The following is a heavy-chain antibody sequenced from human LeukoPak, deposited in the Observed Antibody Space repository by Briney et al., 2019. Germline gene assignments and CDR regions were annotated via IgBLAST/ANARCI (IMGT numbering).Heavy chain of an antibody. D-gene: IGHD6-13*01. J-gene: IGHJ4*02. V-gene: IGHV3-7*01. CDR3: ARGHSTLQGYFDY. CDR2: IKQDGSEK. CDR1: GFTFISYW. Sequence: GGSLRLSCAASGFTFISYWMSWVRQAPGKRLEWVANIKQDGSEKYYVGSVKGRFTISRDNAKNSLYLQMNSLRAEDTAVYYCARGHSTLQGYFDYWGQGTLVTVSS.